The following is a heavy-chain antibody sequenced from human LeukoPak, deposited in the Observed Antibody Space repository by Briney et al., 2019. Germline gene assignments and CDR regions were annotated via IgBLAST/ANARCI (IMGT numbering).Heavy chain of an antibody. Sequence: GWSLRSSSAASGFTFSSYAMTGVRQAPGKGLGWGLVFIGSAVTTYYAGSVKGRYTISRDNSKNTLYLQKSSLRAEDTAVYYCAEREVANSCFDYWGQGTLVTVSS. CDR1: GFTFSSYA. V-gene: IGHV3-23*01. D-gene: IGHD5-12*01. CDR3: AEREVANSCFDY. CDR2: FIGSAVTT. J-gene: IGHJ4*02.